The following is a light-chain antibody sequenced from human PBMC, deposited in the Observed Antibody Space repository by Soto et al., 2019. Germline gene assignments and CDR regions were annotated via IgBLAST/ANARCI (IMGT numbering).Light chain of an antibody. J-gene: IGKJ5*01. V-gene: IGKV3-15*01. CDR2: GSS. CDR3: QQYNDWPRT. Sequence: EIFMTQARCSLCASAGEGVSLSCRASQLFSSNLAWYQRRLGQAPRLLIYGSSTRATGVPPRFSGSASVREFTLTTSSLQSEDFGVYYCQQYNDWPRTFGQGTRLENK. CDR1: QLFSSN.